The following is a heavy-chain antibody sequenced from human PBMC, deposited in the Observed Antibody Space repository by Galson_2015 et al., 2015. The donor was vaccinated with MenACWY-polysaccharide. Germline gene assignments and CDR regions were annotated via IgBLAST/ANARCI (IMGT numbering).Heavy chain of an antibody. V-gene: IGHV1-18*01. CDR1: GYTFTSYG. J-gene: IGHJ6*02. CDR3: ARWYDFWSGYYTDYYGMDV. Sequence: SVKVSCKASGYTFTSYGISWVRQAPGQGLEWMGWISAYNGNTNYAQKLQGRVTMTTDTSTSTAYMELRSLRSDDTAVYYCARWYDFWSGYYTDYYGMDVWGQGTTVTVSS. D-gene: IGHD3-3*01. CDR2: ISAYNGNT.